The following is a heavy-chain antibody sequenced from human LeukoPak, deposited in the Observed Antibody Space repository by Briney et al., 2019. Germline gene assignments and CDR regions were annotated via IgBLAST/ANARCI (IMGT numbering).Heavy chain of an antibody. CDR2: ITRSSSAR. CDR1: GFTFDDYG. V-gene: IGHV3-48*01. D-gene: IGHD1-26*01. CDR3: ATQWELHPAF. Sequence: GGSLRLSCAASGFTFDDYGMSWVRQAPGKGLEWVSYITRSSSARYYADAVKGRFTISRDNAKNSLYLQMNSLRAEDTAVYYCATQWELHPAFWGQGTLVTVSS. J-gene: IGHJ4*02.